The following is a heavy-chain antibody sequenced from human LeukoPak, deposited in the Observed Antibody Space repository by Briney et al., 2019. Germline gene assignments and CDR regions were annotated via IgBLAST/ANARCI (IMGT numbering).Heavy chain of an antibody. V-gene: IGHV3-53*01. J-gene: IGHJ5*02. Sequence: GGSLRLSCAASGFTVSSNYMSWVRQAPGKGLEWVSVIYSGGSTYYADSVKGRFTISRDNSKNTLYLQMNSLRAEETAVYYCARDLGTRDYYDSSGSAWGQGTLVTVSS. D-gene: IGHD3-22*01. CDR2: IYSGGST. CDR1: GFTVSSNY. CDR3: ARDLGTRDYYDSSGSA.